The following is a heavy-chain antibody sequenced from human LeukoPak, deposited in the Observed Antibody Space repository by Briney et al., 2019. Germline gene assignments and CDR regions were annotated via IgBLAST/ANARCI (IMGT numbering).Heavy chain of an antibody. Sequence: GGSLRLSCAASGFTFSSYAMSWVRQAPGKGLEWVSGISGSGDRTYYADSVKGRFTISRDNSKNTLYLQMNSLRAEDTAVYYCARDLLLVGYYYYGMDVWGQGTTVTVSS. D-gene: IGHD3-9*01. CDR1: GFTFSSYA. CDR2: ISGSGDRT. CDR3: ARDLLLVGYYYYGMDV. V-gene: IGHV3-23*01. J-gene: IGHJ6*02.